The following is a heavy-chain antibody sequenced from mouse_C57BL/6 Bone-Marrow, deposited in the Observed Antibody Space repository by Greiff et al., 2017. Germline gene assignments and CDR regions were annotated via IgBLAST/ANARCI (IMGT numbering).Heavy chain of an antibody. D-gene: IGHD1-1*01. V-gene: IGHV1-80*01. Sequence: QVQLQQSGAELVKPGASVKISCKASGYAFRSYWMHWVKQRPGKGLEWIGQIYPGDGDTNYTGKFKGKATLTADKASSTAYMQLSRLTSEDSAVYFCARPRGSSPYFDVWGTGTTLTVSS. CDR1: GYAFRSYW. CDR3: ARPRGSSPYFDV. CDR2: IYPGDGDT. J-gene: IGHJ1*03.